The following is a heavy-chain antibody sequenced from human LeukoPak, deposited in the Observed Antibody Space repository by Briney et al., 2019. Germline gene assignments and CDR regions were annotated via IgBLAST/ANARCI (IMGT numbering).Heavy chain of an antibody. CDR2: IYYSGST. CDR3: ASSPRDSSGYLDY. D-gene: IGHD3-22*01. Sequence: PSETLSLTCTVSGGSISSHYWSWIRQPPGKGLEWIGYIYYSGSTNYNPSLKSRVTMSVDTSKNQFSLKLSSVTAADTAVYYCASSPRDSSGYLDYWGQGTLVTVSS. J-gene: IGHJ4*02. CDR1: GGSISSHY. V-gene: IGHV4-59*11.